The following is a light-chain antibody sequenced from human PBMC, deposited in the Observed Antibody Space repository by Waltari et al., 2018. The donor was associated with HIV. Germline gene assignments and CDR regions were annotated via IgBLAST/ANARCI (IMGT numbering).Light chain of an antibody. CDR1: RSDVGGYNY. Sequence: QSALTQPASVSGSPGQSITISCTGTRSDVGGYNYVSWYQQHPGKAPKLIIYDVSKRPSGVSNRFSGSKSGNTASLTISGLQAEDEADYYCSSYTSSSTVVFGGGTKLTVL. V-gene: IGLV2-14*01. CDR2: DVS. J-gene: IGLJ2*01. CDR3: SSYTSSSTVV.